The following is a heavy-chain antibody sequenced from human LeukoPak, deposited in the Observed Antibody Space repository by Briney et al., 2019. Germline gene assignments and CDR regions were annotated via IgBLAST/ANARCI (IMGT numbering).Heavy chain of an antibody. V-gene: IGHV3-64*01. CDR3: ARRRGPERSGCFDY. CDR1: GFTFSSYA. J-gene: IGHJ4*02. D-gene: IGHD6-19*01. CDR2: ISSNGGST. Sequence: PGGSLRLSCAASGFTFSSYAMHWVRQAPGKGLEYVSAISSNGGSTYYANSVKGRFTISRDNSKNTLYLQMGSLRAEDMAVYYCARRRGPERSGCFDYWGQGTLVTVSS.